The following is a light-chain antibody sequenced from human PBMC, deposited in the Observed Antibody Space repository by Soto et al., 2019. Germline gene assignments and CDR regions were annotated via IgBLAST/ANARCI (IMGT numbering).Light chain of an antibody. Sequence: EIVLTQSPGTLSLSPGERATLSCRASQSVSSSYLAWYQQKPGQAPRLLTYGASSRATGIPDRFSGSGSGTDFTLTISRLEPEDFAVYYCQQYGSSPLTFGGGTKVDIK. J-gene: IGKJ4*01. V-gene: IGKV3-20*01. CDR3: QQYGSSPLT. CDR2: GAS. CDR1: QSVSSSY.